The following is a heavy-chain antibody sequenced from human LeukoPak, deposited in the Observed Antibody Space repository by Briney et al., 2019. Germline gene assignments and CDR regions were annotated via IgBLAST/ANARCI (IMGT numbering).Heavy chain of an antibody. CDR1: GFTFSSYA. CDR2: ISYDGSNK. Sequence: PGRSLRLSCAASGFTFSSYAMHWVRQAPGKGLEWVAVISYDGSNKYYADSVKGRFTISRDNSKNTLYLQMNSLRAEDTAVYYCARASGSYLYYFDCWGQGTLVTVSS. V-gene: IGHV3-30*04. CDR3: ARASGSYLYYFDC. J-gene: IGHJ4*02. D-gene: IGHD1-26*01.